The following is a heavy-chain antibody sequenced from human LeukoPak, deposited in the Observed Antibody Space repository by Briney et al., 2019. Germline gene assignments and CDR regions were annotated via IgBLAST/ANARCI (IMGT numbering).Heavy chain of an antibody. CDR3: ARVRTLDEGSSWLGPLDY. J-gene: IGHJ4*02. Sequence: ASVKVSCKASGYTFTSYGISWVRQAPGQGLEWMGWISAYNGNTNYAQKLQGRVTMTTDTSTSTAYMELSSLRSEDTAVYYCARVRTLDEGSSWLGPLDYWGQGTLVTVSS. CDR2: ISAYNGNT. D-gene: IGHD5-12*01. V-gene: IGHV1-18*01. CDR1: GYTFTSYG.